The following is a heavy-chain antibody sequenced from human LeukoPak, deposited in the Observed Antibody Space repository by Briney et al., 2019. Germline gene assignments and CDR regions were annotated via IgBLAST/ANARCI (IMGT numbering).Heavy chain of an antibody. V-gene: IGHV4-34*01. CDR1: GGSFSGYY. D-gene: IGHD3-22*01. CDR3: ARSGYDSSGSRFDY. J-gene: IGHJ4*02. Sequence: PSETPSLTCAVYGGSFSGYYWSWIRQPPGKGLEWIGEINHSGSTNYNPSLKSRVTISVDTSKNQFSLKLSSVTAADTAVYYCARSGYDSSGSRFDYWGQGTLVTVSS. CDR2: INHSGST.